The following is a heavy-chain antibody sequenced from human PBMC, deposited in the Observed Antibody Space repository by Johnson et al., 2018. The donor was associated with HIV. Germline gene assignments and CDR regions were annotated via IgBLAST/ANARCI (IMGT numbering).Heavy chain of an antibody. CDR3: ARDQVVEMATIIGDDAFDI. CDR2: IYSGGST. CDR1: GFIVGTKY. D-gene: IGHD5-24*01. Sequence: VQLVESGGGVVQPGRSLRLACVASGFIVGTKYMSWVRQAPGKGLEWVSVIYSGGSTYYADSVKGRFIISRDNSKSTLYLQMGSLRAEDMAVYYCARDQVVEMATIIGDDAFDIWGQGTMVTVSS. J-gene: IGHJ3*02. V-gene: IGHV3-66*01.